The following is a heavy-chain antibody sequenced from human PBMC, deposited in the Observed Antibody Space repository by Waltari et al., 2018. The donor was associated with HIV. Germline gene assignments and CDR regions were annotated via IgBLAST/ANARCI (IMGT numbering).Heavy chain of an antibody. J-gene: IGHJ4*02. V-gene: IGHV4-38-2*02. Sequence: QVHLQESGPGLVTPSATLSLTCSASRNTFNSPYSWGCHRQAPGKALQWIASTSQTGPAIYHASRKSRVSVSFDTSNDQLSLKLRSVTAADTALYFCARVIRALSGTYSSYYFDFWGQGIMVTVSS. CDR1: RNTFNSPYS. D-gene: IGHD1-26*01. CDR2: TSQTGPA. CDR3: ARVIRALSGTYSSYYFDF.